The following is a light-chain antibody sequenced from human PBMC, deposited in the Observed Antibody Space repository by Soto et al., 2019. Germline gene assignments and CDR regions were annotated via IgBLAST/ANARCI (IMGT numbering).Light chain of an antibody. V-gene: IGKV1-39*01. CDR3: HQTYANPWT. Sequence: DIQMTQSPSSLSASVGDRVTITCRASQYIGIYLNWYQKKPGKAPKVLIHAASRVQSGVPSTFSASGSGTDFALTISSLQPEDFVTYYCHQTYANPWTFGQGTKVE. CDR1: QYIGIY. J-gene: IGKJ1*01. CDR2: AAS.